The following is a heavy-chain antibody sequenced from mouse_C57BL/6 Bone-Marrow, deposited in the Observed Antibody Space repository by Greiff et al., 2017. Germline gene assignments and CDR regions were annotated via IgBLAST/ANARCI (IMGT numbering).Heavy chain of an antibody. CDR2: IYPRSGNT. Sequence: QQSGAELARPGASVKLSCKASGYTFTSYGISWVKQRTGQGLEWIGEIYPRSGNTYYNEKFKGKATLTADKSSSTAYMELRSLTSEDSAVYFCARRGVFAYWGQGTLVTVSA. CDR1: GYTFTSYG. CDR3: ARRGVFAY. V-gene: IGHV1-81*01. J-gene: IGHJ3*01.